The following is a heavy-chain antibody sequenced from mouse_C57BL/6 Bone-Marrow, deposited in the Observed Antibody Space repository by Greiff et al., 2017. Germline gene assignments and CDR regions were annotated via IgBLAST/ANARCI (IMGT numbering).Heavy chain of an antibody. V-gene: IGHV1-64*01. Sequence: QVQLQQPGAGLVKPGASVKLSCTASGYTFTSYWMHWVKQRPVQGLEWIGMIHPNSGSTNSNETFQSKATLTVDKSSSTAYMQLSSLKSDDSAVYDSARSFGTWDPPAWFAYWGQGTLVTVSA. CDR1: GYTFTSYW. J-gene: IGHJ3*01. CDR2: IHPNSGST. D-gene: IGHD3-3*01. CDR3: ARSFGTWDPPAWFAY.